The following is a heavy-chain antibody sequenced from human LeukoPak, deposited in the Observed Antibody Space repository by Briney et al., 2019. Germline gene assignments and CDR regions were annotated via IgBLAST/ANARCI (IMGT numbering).Heavy chain of an antibody. V-gene: IGHV1-69*05. D-gene: IGHD5-18*01. CDR2: IIPIFDTA. CDR1: GGTFSSYA. J-gene: IGHJ4*02. Sequence: ASVKVSCKASGGTFSSYAISWVRQAPGQGLEWMGRIIPIFDTANYAQKFQGRVTITTDESTSTAYMELSSLGSEDTAVYYCACGYSAALDYWGQGTLVTVSS. CDR3: ACGYSAALDY.